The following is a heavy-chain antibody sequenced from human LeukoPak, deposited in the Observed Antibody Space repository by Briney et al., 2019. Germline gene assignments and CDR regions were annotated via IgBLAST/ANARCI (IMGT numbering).Heavy chain of an antibody. J-gene: IGHJ4*02. V-gene: IGHV1-18*01. CDR2: ISAYNGNT. D-gene: IGHD3-22*01. CDR1: GYTFTSTG. CDR3: ATDAGLYCASSSCHPGAH. Sequence: ASVKVSCKTSGYTFTSTGISWVRQAPGQGLEWMGWISAYNGNTNYAQKSQGRVTMTTDTSTNTAYMELRSLRSDDTAVYYCATDAGLYCASSSCHPGAHWGQGTLVTVSS.